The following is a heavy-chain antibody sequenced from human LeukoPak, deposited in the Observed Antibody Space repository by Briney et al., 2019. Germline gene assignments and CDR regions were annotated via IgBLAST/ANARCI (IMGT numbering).Heavy chain of an antibody. CDR2: MNPNSGNT. J-gene: IGHJ6*03. CDR3: ARRIQLWSHHPYYYYYMDV. Sequence: ASVKVSCKVSGYTFTSYDINWVRQATGQGLEWMGWMNPNSGNTGYAQKFQGRVTMTRNTSISTAYMELSSLRSEDTAVYYCARRIQLWSHHPYYYYYMDVWGKGTTVTVSS. V-gene: IGHV1-8*01. CDR1: GYTFTSYD. D-gene: IGHD5-18*01.